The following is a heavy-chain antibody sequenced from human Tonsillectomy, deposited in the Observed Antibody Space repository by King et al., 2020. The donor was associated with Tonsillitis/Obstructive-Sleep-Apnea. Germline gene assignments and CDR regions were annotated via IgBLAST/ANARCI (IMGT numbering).Heavy chain of an antibody. CDR1: GFTFSSYE. J-gene: IGHJ5*02. V-gene: IGHV3-48*03. CDR2: ISSSGSTI. D-gene: IGHD3-16*01. Sequence: VQLVESGGGSVQPGGSLRLSCAASGFTFSSYEFNWVRQAPGKGLEWLSYISSSGSTIYYADSVKGRFTISRDNAKNSLWLQMNSLRAEDTAVYYCAREGLYDYSPWGQGTLVTVRS. CDR3: AREGLYDYSP.